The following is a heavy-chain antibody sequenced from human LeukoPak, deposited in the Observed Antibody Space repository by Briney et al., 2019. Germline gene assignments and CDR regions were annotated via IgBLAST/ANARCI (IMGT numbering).Heavy chain of an antibody. Sequence: GGSLRLSCAASGFTFSNYGMSWVRQAPGKGLEWVSAISGSGGSIYYADSVKGRFTLSRDNSKNTLYLQMNSLKPEDTAVYYCAKAGDRDLVGALYYFDYWGQGTLVTGSS. D-gene: IGHD1-26*01. V-gene: IGHV3-23*01. CDR3: AKAGDRDLVGALYYFDY. J-gene: IGHJ4*02. CDR2: ISGSGGSI. CDR1: GFTFSNYG.